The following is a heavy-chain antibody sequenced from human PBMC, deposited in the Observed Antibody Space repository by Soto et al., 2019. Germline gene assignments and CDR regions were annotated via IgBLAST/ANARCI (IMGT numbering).Heavy chain of an antibody. CDR3: ARVGCSGGSCYSDY. Sequence: QVQLVESGGGVVQPGRPLRLSCAASGFTFSSYGMHWVRQAPGKGLEWVAVIWYDGSNKYYADSVKGRFTISRDNSKNTLYLQMNSLRAEDTAVYYCARVGCSGGSCYSDYWGQGTLVTVSS. CDR1: GFTFSSYG. CDR2: IWYDGSNK. J-gene: IGHJ4*02. V-gene: IGHV3-33*01. D-gene: IGHD2-15*01.